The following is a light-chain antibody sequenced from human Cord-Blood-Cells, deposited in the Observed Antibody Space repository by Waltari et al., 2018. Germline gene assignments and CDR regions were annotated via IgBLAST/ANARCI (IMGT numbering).Light chain of an antibody. J-gene: IGKJ3*01. CDR1: QSVSSSY. CDR3: QQYGSSPP. CDR2: GAS. Sequence: IVLTQSPGTLSLSPGERATLSCRASQSVSSSYLAWYQQKPGQAPRLLIYGASSRATGIPDRFSGSGSGTDFTLTISRLEPEDFAVYYCQQYGSSPPFGPGTKVDI. V-gene: IGKV3-20*01.